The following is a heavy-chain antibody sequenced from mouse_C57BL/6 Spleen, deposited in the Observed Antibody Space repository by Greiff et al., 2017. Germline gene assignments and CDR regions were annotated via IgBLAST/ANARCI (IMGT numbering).Heavy chain of an antibody. D-gene: IGHD2-1*01. CDR3: ESGEKIYPMDY. CDR1: GYTFTSSW. V-gene: IGHV1-53*01. J-gene: IGHJ4*01. Sequence: QVHVKQPGTELVKPGASVKLSCKASGYTFTSSWMHWVKQRPGQGLEWIGHINPNNGGTNYNEKFKSKATLPVDTSASTAYMQLSSLTSEDSAVYDCESGEKIYPMDYWGQGTSVTVSS. CDR2: INPNNGGT.